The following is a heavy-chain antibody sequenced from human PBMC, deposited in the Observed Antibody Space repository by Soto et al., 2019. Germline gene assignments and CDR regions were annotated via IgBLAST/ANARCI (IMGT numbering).Heavy chain of an antibody. D-gene: IGHD3-9*01. CDR3: VRGDIPPHWEIGGGFDY. J-gene: IGHJ4*02. V-gene: IGHV3-30*04. CDR1: GFTFSRHA. CDR2: ISYDGSTQ. Sequence: QVHLMESGGGVVQPGRSLRLSCEASGFTFSRHAMLWVRQAPGKGLEWVAVISYDGSTQYYADSVKGRFTISRDNSKNTVFLQLNGLRDDDTARYYCVRGDIPPHWEIGGGFDYWGQGTQVTASS.